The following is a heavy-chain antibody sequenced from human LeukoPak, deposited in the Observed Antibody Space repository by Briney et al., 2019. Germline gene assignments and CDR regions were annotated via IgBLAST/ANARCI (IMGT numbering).Heavy chain of an antibody. J-gene: IGHJ4*02. CDR2: ISSSSSTI. CDR3: ARDQIAYYYDSSGYYHDFDY. Sequence: GGSLRLSCAASGFTFSSYSMNWVRQAPGKGLEWVSYISSSSSTIYYADSVKGRFTISRDNAKNSLYLQMNSLRAEDTAVYYCARDQIAYYYDSSGYYHDFDYWGQGTLVTVSS. V-gene: IGHV3-48*01. CDR1: GFTFSSYS. D-gene: IGHD3-22*01.